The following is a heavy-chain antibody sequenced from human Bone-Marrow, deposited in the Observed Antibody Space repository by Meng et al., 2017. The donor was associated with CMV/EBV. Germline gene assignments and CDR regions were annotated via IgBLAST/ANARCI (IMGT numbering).Heavy chain of an antibody. CDR3: ARRKDSGSYSYFDY. CDR2: ISASAGST. Sequence: AGFTFSNCAMSWVRRAPGKGLRWVTGISASAGSTYYASSVKGRFIISRDNSKNTLYLQMNSLRAEDTAVYHCARRKDSGSYSYFDYWGQGTLVTVSS. D-gene: IGHD1-26*01. V-gene: IGHV3-23*01. J-gene: IGHJ4*02. CDR1: GFTFSNCA.